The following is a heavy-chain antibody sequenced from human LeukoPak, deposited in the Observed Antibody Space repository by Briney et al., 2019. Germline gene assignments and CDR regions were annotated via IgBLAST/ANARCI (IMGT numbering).Heavy chain of an antibody. J-gene: IGHJ4*02. D-gene: IGHD6-13*01. V-gene: IGHV1-69*13. CDR1: GGTFRTYA. CDR2: IIPIFGTA. CDR3: ARDFSSWYERPHTGFDY. Sequence: SVTVSCTASGGTFRTYAISWVRQAPGQGLEWMGGIIPIFGTANYAQKFQGRVTITADESTSAAYMELSSLRSEDTAVYYCARDFSSWYERPHTGFDYWGQGTLVTVSS.